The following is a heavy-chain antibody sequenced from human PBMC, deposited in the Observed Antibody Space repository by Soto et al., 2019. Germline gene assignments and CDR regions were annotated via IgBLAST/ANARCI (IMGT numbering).Heavy chain of an antibody. D-gene: IGHD3-3*01. V-gene: IGHV4-34*01. Sequence: SETLSLTCAVYGGSFSGYYWSWIRQPPGKGLEWIGEINHSGSTNYNPSLKSRVTTSVDTSKNQFSLKLSSVTAADTAVYYCARVRDFWSGYYGYYYYYGMDVWGQGTTVT. J-gene: IGHJ6*02. CDR2: INHSGST. CDR1: GGSFSGYY. CDR3: ARVRDFWSGYYGYYYYYGMDV.